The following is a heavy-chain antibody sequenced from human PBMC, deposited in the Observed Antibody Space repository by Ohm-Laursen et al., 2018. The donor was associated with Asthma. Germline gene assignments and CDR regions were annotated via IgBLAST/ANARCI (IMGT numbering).Heavy chain of an antibody. Sequence: GSLRLSCAASGFTFSDFYMSWIRQAPGKGLEWLSHISSSGTTIYYADSVKGRFTISRDNAKNSLYLQMNSLRAEDTAVYYCANTFLGSSPSLDIWGQGTMVTVSS. J-gene: IGHJ3*02. V-gene: IGHV3-11*01. CDR1: GFTFSDFY. D-gene: IGHD6-6*01. CDR3: ANTFLGSSPSLDI. CDR2: ISSSGTTI.